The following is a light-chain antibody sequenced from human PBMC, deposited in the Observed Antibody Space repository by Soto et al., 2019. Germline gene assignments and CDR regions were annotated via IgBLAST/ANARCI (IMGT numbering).Light chain of an antibody. CDR2: DAS. Sequence: DIQMTQSPSTLSASVGDRVTITCRASRSISSWLAWYQQKPGKAPKLLIYDASSLESGVPSRFSGSGSGTEFTLTISTLHPDDFVTYYCQHYNCLLMYTFCQATKLEIK. J-gene: IGKJ2*01. CDR1: RSISSW. CDR3: QHYNCLLMYT. V-gene: IGKV1-5*01.